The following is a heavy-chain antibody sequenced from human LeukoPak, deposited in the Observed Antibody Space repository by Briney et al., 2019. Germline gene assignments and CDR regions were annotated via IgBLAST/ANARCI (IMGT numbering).Heavy chain of an antibody. V-gene: IGHV4-31*03. J-gene: IGHJ3*02. D-gene: IGHD2-15*01. CDR3: ARGGWKRPYAFDI. CDR1: GGSISSGGYY. Sequence: SETLSLTCTVSGGSISSGGYYWSWIRQHPGKGLEWIGYIYYSGSTYYHPSLKSRVTISVDTSKNQFSLKLSSVTAADTAVYYCARGGWKRPYAFDIWGQGTMVTVSS. CDR2: IYYSGST.